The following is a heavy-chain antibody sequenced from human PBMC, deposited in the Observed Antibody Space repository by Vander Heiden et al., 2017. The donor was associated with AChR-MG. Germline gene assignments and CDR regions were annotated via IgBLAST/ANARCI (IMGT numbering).Heavy chain of an antibody. D-gene: IGHD3-22*01. CDR1: GYTFTSYG. CDR3: ARNPPEKWLCPRSAWFDP. V-gene: IGHV1-18*01. Sequence: QVQLVQSGAEVKKPGASVKVSCKASGYTFTSYGISWVRQAPGQGLEWMGWISAYNGNTNYAQKLQGRVTMTTDTSTSTAYMELRSLRSDDTAVYYCARNPPEKWLCPRSAWFDPWGQGTLVTVSS. CDR2: ISAYNGNT. J-gene: IGHJ5*02.